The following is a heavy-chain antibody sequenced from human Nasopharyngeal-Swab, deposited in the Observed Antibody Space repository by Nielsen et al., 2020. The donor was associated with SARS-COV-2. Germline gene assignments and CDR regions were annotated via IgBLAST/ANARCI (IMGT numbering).Heavy chain of an antibody. J-gene: IGHJ4*02. V-gene: IGHV1-69*13. CDR3: ARCRDPDHHCRGEAT. D-gene: IGHD2-15*01. CDR2: IIPVFGTP. Sequence: SVKVSCRASGGPHNTYAITWVRQAPGQGLEWMGGIIPVFGTPSYAQKFQGRVTITADESANTAYLELRSLRSEDTAVYYCARCRDPDHHCRGEATWGQGTLVTVSS. CDR1: GGPHNTYA.